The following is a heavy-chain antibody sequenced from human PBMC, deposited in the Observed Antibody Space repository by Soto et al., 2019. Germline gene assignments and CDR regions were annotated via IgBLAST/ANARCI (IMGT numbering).Heavy chain of an antibody. V-gene: IGHV3-21*01. CDR3: VRDRARTTNAFDI. J-gene: IGHJ3*02. Sequence: ESGGGLVKPGGSLRLSCAASGFTFTTYSLTWVRQAPGKGLEWVSSISSSGTYIFYADSVKGRFTISRDNAKNSLYLQMNSLRAEDTAVYFCVRDRARTTNAFDIWGQGTMVTVSS. CDR1: GFTFTTYS. CDR2: ISSSGTYI. D-gene: IGHD3-10*01.